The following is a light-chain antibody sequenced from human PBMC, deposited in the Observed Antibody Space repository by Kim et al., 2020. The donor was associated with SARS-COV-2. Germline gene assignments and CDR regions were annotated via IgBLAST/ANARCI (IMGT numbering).Light chain of an antibody. Sequence: LSPGETATLPCRASQSVSSYLAWYQQKPGQAPRLLIYDASNRATGIPARFSGSGSGTDFTLTISSLEPEDFAVYYCQQRSNWPRTFGQGTKVEIK. V-gene: IGKV3-11*01. CDR2: DAS. CDR3: QQRSNWPRT. J-gene: IGKJ1*01. CDR1: QSVSSY.